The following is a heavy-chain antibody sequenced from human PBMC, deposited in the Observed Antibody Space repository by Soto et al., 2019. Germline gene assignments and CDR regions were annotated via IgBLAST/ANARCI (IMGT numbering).Heavy chain of an antibody. V-gene: IGHV3-21*01. D-gene: IGHD3-10*01. CDR3: ARGGYGSAEYYYYYYGMDV. J-gene: IGHJ6*02. CDR2: ISSSSSYI. Sequence: VGSLRLSCAASSFTFSSYSMNWVRQAPGKGLEWVSSISSSSSYIYYADSVKGRFTISRDNAKNSLYLQMNSLSAEDTAVYYCARGGYGSAEYYYYYYGMDVWGQGTTVTVSS. CDR1: SFTFSSYS.